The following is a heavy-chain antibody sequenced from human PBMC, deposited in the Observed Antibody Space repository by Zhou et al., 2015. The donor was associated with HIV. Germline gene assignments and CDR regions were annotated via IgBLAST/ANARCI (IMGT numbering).Heavy chain of an antibody. D-gene: IGHD3-3*01. J-gene: IGHJ2*01. V-gene: IGHV1-69*01. CDR1: GGTFSSYA. CDR3: ARVPITTFGVSRNPQWYFDL. CDR2: IIPIFATT. Sequence: QVQLVQSGAEVRKPGSSVKVSCKTPGGTFSSYALSWVRQAPGQGLEWMGGIIPIFATTNYAQKFLGRVTITTDESSSTAYMELSSLRSEDTAVYYCARVPITTFGVSRNPQWYFDLWGRGTLVTVSS.